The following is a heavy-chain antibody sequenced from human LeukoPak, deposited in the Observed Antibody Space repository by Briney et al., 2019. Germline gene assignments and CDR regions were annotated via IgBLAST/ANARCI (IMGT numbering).Heavy chain of an antibody. D-gene: IGHD3-9*01. V-gene: IGHV3-53*01. Sequence: GGSLRLSCAASGFTVSSNYMSWVRQAPGKGLEWVSVIYSGGSTYYADSVKGRFTISRDNSKNTLYLQMNSLGAEDTAVYYCARGSTHYDVLTGYHYYFDYWGQGTLVTVSS. CDR1: GFTVSSNY. CDR2: IYSGGST. CDR3: ARGSTHYDVLTGYHYYFDY. J-gene: IGHJ4*02.